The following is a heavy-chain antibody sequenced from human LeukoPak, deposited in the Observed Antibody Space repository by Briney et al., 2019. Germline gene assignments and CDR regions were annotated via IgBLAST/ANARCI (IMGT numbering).Heavy chain of an antibody. CDR3: ARGVVGWNYADY. D-gene: IGHD1-7*01. CDR1: GGTFSSYA. V-gene: IGHV1-69*01. Sequence: ASVKVSCKASGGTFSSYAISWVRQAPGQGLEWMGGIIPIFGTANYAQKFQGRVTITADESTSTAYMELSSLRSEDTAVYYCARGVVGWNYADYWGQGTLVTVSS. J-gene: IGHJ4*02. CDR2: IIPIFGTA.